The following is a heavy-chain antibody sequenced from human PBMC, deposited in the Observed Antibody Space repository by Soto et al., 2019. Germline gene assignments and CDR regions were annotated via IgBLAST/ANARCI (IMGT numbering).Heavy chain of an antibody. CDR3: ASSLLVGYGLEGESD. Sequence: QVQLVQSGAEVKKPGASVKVSCKASGYTFTSYGISWVRQAPGQGLEWMGWISAYNGNTNYAQKLQRRVTMTTDTSTSPAYMELRSLRSDDTAVYYCASSLLVGYGLEGESDWGQGTLVTVSS. CDR1: GYTFTSYG. CDR2: ISAYNGNT. J-gene: IGHJ4*02. D-gene: IGHD5-18*01. V-gene: IGHV1-18*01.